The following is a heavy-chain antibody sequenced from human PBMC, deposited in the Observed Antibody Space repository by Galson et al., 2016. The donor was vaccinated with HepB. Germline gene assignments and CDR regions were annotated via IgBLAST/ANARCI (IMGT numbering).Heavy chain of an antibody. V-gene: IGHV3-30-3*01. CDR1: GFTFSSYA. Sequence: SLRLSCAGSGFTFSSYAAHWVRQPPGKGLEWVAAISYDGDNEYYADSLKGRYTISRDNSRNTVYLHMSSLRRDDTAVYYCARGSSAVDATEVGLDYWGQGTLVIVSS. D-gene: IGHD6-19*01. CDR3: ARGSSAVDATEVGLDY. CDR2: ISYDGDNE. J-gene: IGHJ4*02.